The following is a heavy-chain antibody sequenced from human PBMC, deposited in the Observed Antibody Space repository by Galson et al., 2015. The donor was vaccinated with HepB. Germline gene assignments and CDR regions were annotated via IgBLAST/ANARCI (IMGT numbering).Heavy chain of an antibody. Sequence: SLRLSCAASGFTFNNYWMSWVRQAPGKGLEWVATIKGDGSDKYYVDCVKGRFTISRDNTKKTVYLQMSSLRVDDTAVFYCATGRDDGIMDYWGQGTLVTVS. J-gene: IGHJ4*02. V-gene: IGHV3-7*01. CDR3: ATGRDDGIMDY. D-gene: IGHD3-16*01. CDR2: IKGDGSDK. CDR1: GFTFNNYW.